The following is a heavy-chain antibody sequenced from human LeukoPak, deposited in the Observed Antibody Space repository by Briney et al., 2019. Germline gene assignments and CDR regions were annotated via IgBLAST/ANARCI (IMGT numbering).Heavy chain of an antibody. D-gene: IGHD6-6*01. CDR3: AEGGSSSSNWHEYYYYYMDV. J-gene: IGHJ6*03. V-gene: IGHV4-38-2*02. CDR1: GYSISSGYY. CDR2: IYHSGST. Sequence: SETLSLTCTVSGYSISSGYYWGWIRQPPWKGLEWIGSIYHSGSTYYNPSLKSRVTISVDTSKNQFSLKLSSVTAADTAVYYCAEGGSSSSNWHEYYYYYMDVWGKGTTVTVSS.